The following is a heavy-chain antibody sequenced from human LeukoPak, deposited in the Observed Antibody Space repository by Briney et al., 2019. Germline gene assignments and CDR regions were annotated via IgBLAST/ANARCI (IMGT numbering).Heavy chain of an antibody. J-gene: IGHJ4*02. Sequence: PGGSLRLSCAGSGFNFSDFWMTWVRQAPGKGLEWGANIKGDGTEKNLVDSVKGRFTISRDNTKNLLFLEMNNLRGDDTAIYYCVRESRPGGAMGLYHNLDYWGQGTLVAVSS. V-gene: IGHV3-7*01. CDR1: GFNFSDFW. D-gene: IGHD1-1*01. CDR3: VRESRPGGAMGLYHNLDY. CDR2: IKGDGTEK.